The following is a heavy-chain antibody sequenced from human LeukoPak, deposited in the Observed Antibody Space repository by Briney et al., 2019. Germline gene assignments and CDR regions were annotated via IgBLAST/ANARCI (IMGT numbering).Heavy chain of an antibody. J-gene: IGHJ4*02. Sequence: PGGSLRLSCAASGFTFSSYAMHWVRQAPGKGLEWVAVIRYDGSNKYYADSVKGRFTISRDNSKNTLYLQMNSLRAEDTAVYYCAKDRPTRDFWSGSSYYFDYWGQGTLVTVSS. CDR2: IRYDGSNK. V-gene: IGHV3-30*02. CDR3: AKDRPTRDFWSGSSYYFDY. D-gene: IGHD3-3*01. CDR1: GFTFSSYA.